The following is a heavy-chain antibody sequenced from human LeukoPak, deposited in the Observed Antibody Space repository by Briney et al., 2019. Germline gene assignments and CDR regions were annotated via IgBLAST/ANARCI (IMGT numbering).Heavy chain of an antibody. CDR1: GGSIIDNY. Sequence: SETLSLTCTVSGGSIIDNYWAWIRQPAGNGLEWIGRVHSGGTTNYNPSFRSRVTMSVNTAKNQVSLILSSVTAADTAVYFCARDYAVGYSRGYEHYYYYMDVWGKGTTVTVSS. D-gene: IGHD6-25*01. CDR2: VHSGGTT. J-gene: IGHJ6*03. CDR3: ARDYAVGYSRGYEHYYYYMDV. V-gene: IGHV4-4*07.